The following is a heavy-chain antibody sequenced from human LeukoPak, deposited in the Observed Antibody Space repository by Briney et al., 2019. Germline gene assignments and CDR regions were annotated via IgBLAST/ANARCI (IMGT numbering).Heavy chain of an antibody. CDR2: INPNSGDT. Sequence: RASVKVSCKASGYTFTGYHMHWVRQAPGQGLEWMGRINPNSGDTNYAQNFQGRVTMTRDTSISTAYMELSRLRSDDTAVYYCARTEGTAFYFDYWGQGTLVTVSS. J-gene: IGHJ4*02. CDR1: GYTFTGYH. V-gene: IGHV1-2*06. CDR3: ARTEGTAFYFDY. D-gene: IGHD2-21*02.